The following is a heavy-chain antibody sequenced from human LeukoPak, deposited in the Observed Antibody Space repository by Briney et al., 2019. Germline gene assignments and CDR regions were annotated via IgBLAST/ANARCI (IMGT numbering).Heavy chain of an antibody. D-gene: IGHD3-22*01. CDR3: AKTPPYYYDSSGYSNFDY. Sequence: GGSLRLSCAASGFTFSSYSMNWVRQAPGKGLEWVSAISGSGGSTYYADSVKGRFTISRDNSKNTLYLQMNSLRAEDTAVYYCAKTPPYYYDSSGYSNFDYWGQGTLVTVSS. V-gene: IGHV3-23*01. CDR2: ISGSGGST. CDR1: GFTFSSYS. J-gene: IGHJ4*02.